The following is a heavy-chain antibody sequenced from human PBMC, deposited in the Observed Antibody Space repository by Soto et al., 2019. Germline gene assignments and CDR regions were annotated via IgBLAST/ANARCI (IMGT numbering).Heavy chain of an antibody. CDR3: ARAAGTGYYYYGMDV. CDR1: GFTFSSYG. D-gene: IGHD6-13*01. Sequence: GGSLRLSCAASGFTFSSYGTHWVRQAPGKGLEWVAVIWYDGSNKYYAESVKGRFTISRDNSKNTLYLQMNSLRAEDTAVNYCARAAGTGYYYYGMDVWGQGTTVTVSS. J-gene: IGHJ6*02. V-gene: IGHV3-33*01. CDR2: IWYDGSNK.